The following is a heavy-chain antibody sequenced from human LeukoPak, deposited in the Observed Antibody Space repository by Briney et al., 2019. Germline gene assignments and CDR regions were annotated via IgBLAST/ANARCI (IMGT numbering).Heavy chain of an antibody. D-gene: IGHD3-22*01. J-gene: IGHJ4*02. CDR2: LSGSGGNT. CDR1: GFTFSSYA. V-gene: IGHV3-23*01. CDR3: AKVSGYYFDSGGYYYFDY. Sequence: PGGSLRLSCAASGFTFSSYAMGWVRQAPGKGLEWVSGLSGSGGNTYYADSVKGRFTIPRDNSKNTLSLQMNSLRAEDTAVYYCAKVSGYYFDSGGYYYFDYWGQGTLVTVSS.